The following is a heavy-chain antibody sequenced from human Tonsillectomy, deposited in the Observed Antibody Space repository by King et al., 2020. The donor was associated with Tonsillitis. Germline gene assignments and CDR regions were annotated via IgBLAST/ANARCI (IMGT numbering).Heavy chain of an antibody. D-gene: IGHD4-23*01. J-gene: IGHJ2*01. CDR3: ASRLNSATPWYFDL. V-gene: IGHV4-59*08. CDR2: IYYSGST. Sequence: QLQESGPGLVKPSETPSLTCTVSGGSISSYYWSWIRQPPGKGLEWIGYIYYSGSTNYNPSLKSRVTISVDTSKNQFSLKLSSVTAADTAVYYCASRLNSATPWYFDLWGRGTLVTVSS. CDR1: GGSISSYY.